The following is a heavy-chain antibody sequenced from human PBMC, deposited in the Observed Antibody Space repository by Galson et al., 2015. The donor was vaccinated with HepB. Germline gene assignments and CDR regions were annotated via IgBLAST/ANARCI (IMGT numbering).Heavy chain of an antibody. CDR2: IIPILGIA. CDR1: GGTFSSYA. V-gene: IGHV1-69*10. D-gene: IGHD3-3*01. CDR3: ARGFTIFGVVSY. J-gene: IGHJ4*02. Sequence: SVKVSCKASGGTFSSYAISWVRQAPGQGLEWMGGIIPILGIANYAQKFQGRVTITADKSTSTAYMELSSLRSEDTAVYYCARGFTIFGVVSYWGQGTLVTVSS.